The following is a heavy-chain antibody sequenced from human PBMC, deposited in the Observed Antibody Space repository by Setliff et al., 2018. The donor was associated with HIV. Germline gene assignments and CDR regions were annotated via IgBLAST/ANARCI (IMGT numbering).Heavy chain of an antibody. CDR1: GGTFSSYA. J-gene: IGHJ6*03. Sequence: EASVKVSCKASGGTFSSYAISWVRQAPGQGLEWMGGIIPILGIANYAQKFQGRVTITADKSTSTAYMELSSLRSEDTAVYYCARVGIQLWYTSYYYYYMDVWGKGTTVTVSS. D-gene: IGHD5-18*01. V-gene: IGHV1-69*10. CDR3: ARVGIQLWYTSYYYYYMDV. CDR2: IIPILGIA.